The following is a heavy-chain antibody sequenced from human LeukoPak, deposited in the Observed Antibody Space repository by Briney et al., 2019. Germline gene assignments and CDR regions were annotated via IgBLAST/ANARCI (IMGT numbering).Heavy chain of an antibody. V-gene: IGHV4-31*02. J-gene: IGHJ5*02. CDR2: IYYSGST. CDR3: ARFREDYYDSSGYNWFDP. CDR1: GFTFSDYY. D-gene: IGHD3-22*01. Sequence: LRLSCAASGFTFSDYYMSWIRQHPGKGLEWIGYIYYSGSTYYNPSLKSRVTISVDTSKNQFSLKLSSVTAADTAVYYCARFREDYYDSSGYNWFDPWGQGTLVTVSS.